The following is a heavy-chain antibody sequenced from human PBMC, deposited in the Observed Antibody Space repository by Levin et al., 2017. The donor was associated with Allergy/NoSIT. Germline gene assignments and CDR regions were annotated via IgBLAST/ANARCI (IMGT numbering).Heavy chain of an antibody. Sequence: SETLSLTCTVSGGSISSGDYYWSWIRQPPGTGLEWIGYIYYSGSTYYNPSLKSRVTISVDTSKNQFSLKLSSVTAADTAVYYCARGYSYGHLRPNWFDPWGQGTLVTVSS. CDR2: IYYSGST. CDR3: ARGYSYGHLRPNWFDP. D-gene: IGHD5-18*01. J-gene: IGHJ5*02. CDR1: GGSISSGDYY. V-gene: IGHV4-30-4*01.